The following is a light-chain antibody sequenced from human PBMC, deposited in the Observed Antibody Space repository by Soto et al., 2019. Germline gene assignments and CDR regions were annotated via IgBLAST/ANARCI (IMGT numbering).Light chain of an antibody. CDR2: EVT. CDR3: SSFASSNTWV. Sequence: QSVLTQPPSASGSPGQSVIISCTGTSSDVGAYNYVSWYQQHAGKAPKLVIYEVTKRPSGVPDRFSGSKSANTASLTVSGLQAEDEADYYCSSFASSNTWVFGGGTKLTVL. V-gene: IGLV2-8*01. CDR1: SSDVGAYNY. J-gene: IGLJ3*02.